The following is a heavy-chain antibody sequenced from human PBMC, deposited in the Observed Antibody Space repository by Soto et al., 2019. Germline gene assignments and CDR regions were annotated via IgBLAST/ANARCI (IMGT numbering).Heavy chain of an antibody. CDR3: ARDSYDILHGQKRYFDF. J-gene: IGHJ4*02. CDR1: GFSFEDYT. CDR2: ISWDGGIT. Sequence: PGGSLRLSCAASGFSFEDYTMHWVRQGPGKGPEWISLISWDGGITDYSDSVKGRFISSRDKSKNSLFLEMNSLTSEDAAMYFCARDSYDILHGQKRYFDFWGQGTMITLSS. D-gene: IGHD3-9*01. V-gene: IGHV3-43*01.